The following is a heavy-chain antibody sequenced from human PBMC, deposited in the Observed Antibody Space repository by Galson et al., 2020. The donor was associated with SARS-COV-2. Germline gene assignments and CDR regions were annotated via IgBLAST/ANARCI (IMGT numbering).Heavy chain of an antibody. J-gene: IGHJ3*02. V-gene: IGHV3-33*06. CDR2: IWYDGSNK. CDR3: AKLGLAVPLGYYYDSSGYSDAFDI. Sequence: GGSLRLSCAASGFTFSSYGMHWVRQAPGKGLEWVAVIWYDGSNKYYADSVKGRFTISRDNSKNTLYLQMNSLRAEDMAVYYCAKLGLAVPLGYYYDSSGYSDAFDIWGQGTMVTVSS. CDR1: GFTFSSYG. D-gene: IGHD3-22*01.